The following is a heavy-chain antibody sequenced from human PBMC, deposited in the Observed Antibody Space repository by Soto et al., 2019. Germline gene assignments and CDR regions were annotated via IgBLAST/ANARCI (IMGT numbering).Heavy chain of an antibody. CDR2: IYYSGST. D-gene: IGHD1-26*01. CDR1: GGYIISYC. Sequence: SQTQSVTWTVAGGYIISYCLSWIRQNTGKGLEWIGYIYYSGSTNYNPSLKSRVTISVDTSKNQFSLKLSSVTAADTAVYYCARTKWELLGGGDYYYGMDVWGQGTTVTVSS. CDR3: ARTKWELLGGGDYYYGMDV. V-gene: IGHV4-59*01. J-gene: IGHJ6*02.